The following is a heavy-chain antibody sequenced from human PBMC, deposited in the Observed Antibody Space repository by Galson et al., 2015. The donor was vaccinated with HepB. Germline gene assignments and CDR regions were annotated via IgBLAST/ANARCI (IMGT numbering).Heavy chain of an antibody. CDR3: ARLRVTRVRGLVGVYFDL. J-gene: IGHJ4*02. CDR1: GFIFSSNW. Sequence: SLRLSCAASGFIFSSNWMSWVRQAPGKGLEWVANINQDGTEKYYVDAVKGRFTISRDNARDSLYLQLNSLRDSDTAIYYCARLRVTRVRGLVGVYFDLWGQGTLVPVTS. V-gene: IGHV3-7*03. D-gene: IGHD3-10*01. CDR2: INQDGTEK.